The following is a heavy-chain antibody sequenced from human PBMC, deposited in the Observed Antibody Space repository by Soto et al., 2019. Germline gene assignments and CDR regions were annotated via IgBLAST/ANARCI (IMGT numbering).Heavy chain of an antibody. D-gene: IGHD3-3*01. CDR2: ISADGGRQ. J-gene: IGHJ4*02. V-gene: IGHV3-30-3*01. Sequence: HLGGSLRLSCAASGFPFNTYSVHGVRQAPGKGLEGLAVISADGGRQYYADSVKGRFTISRDNSKYTLYLQMNSLRTEDTAVYYCARYPSQGYDTDYWDLDYRGQGTL. CDR3: ARYPSQGYDTDYWDLDY. CDR1: GFPFNTYS.